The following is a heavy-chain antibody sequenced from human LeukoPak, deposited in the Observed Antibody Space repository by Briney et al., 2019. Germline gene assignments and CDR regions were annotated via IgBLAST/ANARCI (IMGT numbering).Heavy chain of an antibody. V-gene: IGHV3-15*01. CDR2: IKSKTDGGTT. J-gene: IGHJ4*02. CDR3: TTYGDYEGLIDY. D-gene: IGHD4-17*01. Sequence: GGSLRLSCAASGFTFSNVWMSWVRQAPGKGLEWVGRIKSKTDGGTTDYAVPVKGRFTISRDDSKNTLYLQMNSLKTEDTAVYYCTTYGDYEGLIDYWGQGTLVTVSS. CDR1: GFTFSNVW.